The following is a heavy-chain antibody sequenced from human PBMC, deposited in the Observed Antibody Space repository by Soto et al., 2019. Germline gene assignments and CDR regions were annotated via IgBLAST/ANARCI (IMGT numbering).Heavy chain of an antibody. CDR1: GFTFSSYG. J-gene: IGHJ3*02. CDR3: ASFRYYYDSSGYPNEDAFDI. V-gene: IGHV3-33*01. D-gene: IGHD3-22*01. CDR2: IWYDGSNK. Sequence: QVQLVESGGGVVQPGRSLRLSCAASGFTFSSYGMHWVRQAPGKGLEWVAVIWYDGSNKYYADSVKGRFTISRDNSKNTLYLQMNSLRAEDTAVYYCASFRYYYDSSGYPNEDAFDIWGQGTMVTVSS.